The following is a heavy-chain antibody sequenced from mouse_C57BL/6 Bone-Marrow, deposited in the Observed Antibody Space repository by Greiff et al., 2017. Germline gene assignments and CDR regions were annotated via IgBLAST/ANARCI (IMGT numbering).Heavy chain of an antibody. J-gene: IGHJ3*01. CDR2: INPSSGYT. CDR3: ARGSYDGYYVWFAY. CDR1: GYTFTSYT. V-gene: IGHV1-4*01. D-gene: IGHD2-3*01. Sequence: QVQLQQSGAELARPGASVKMSCKASGYTFTSYTMHWVKQRPGQGLEWIGYINPSSGYTKYNQKFKDKATLTADKSSSTAYMQLSSLTSADSAVYYCARGSYDGYYVWFAYWGQGTLVTVSA.